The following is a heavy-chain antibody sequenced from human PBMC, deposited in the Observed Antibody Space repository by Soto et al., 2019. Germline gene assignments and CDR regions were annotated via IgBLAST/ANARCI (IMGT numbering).Heavy chain of an antibody. CDR1: GGSISSYY. J-gene: IGHJ3*02. CDR2: IYYSGST. V-gene: IGHV4-59*01. CDR3: ARMGRGYYINSAFDI. Sequence: QVQLQESGPGLVKPSETLSLTCTVSGGSISSYYWSWIRQPPGKGLEWIGYIYYSGSTNYNPSLKSRVTISVDTSKNQFSLKLSSVTAADTAVYYCARMGRGYYINSAFDIWGQGTMVTVSS. D-gene: IGHD3-22*01.